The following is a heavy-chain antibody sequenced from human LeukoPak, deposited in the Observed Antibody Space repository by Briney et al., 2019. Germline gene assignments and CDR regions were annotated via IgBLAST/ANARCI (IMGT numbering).Heavy chain of an antibody. Sequence: ASVKVSCKASGGTFSSYAISWVRQAPGQRPEWMGWITGYNGNTGNAQKFQDRVTMTIDTSTATAYMELRSLRSDDTAVYYCARDQAVGWPLVYFEYWGQGTPVTVSP. CDR3: ARDQAVGWPLVYFEY. CDR1: GGTFSSYA. J-gene: IGHJ4*02. CDR2: ITGYNGNT. D-gene: IGHD6-19*01. V-gene: IGHV1-18*01.